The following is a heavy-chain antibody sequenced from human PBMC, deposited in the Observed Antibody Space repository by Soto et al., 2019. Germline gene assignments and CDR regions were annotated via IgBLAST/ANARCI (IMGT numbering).Heavy chain of an antibody. Sequence: WGSLRLSCAASGFTFSSYSMNWVRQAPGKGLEWVSSISSSSSYIYYADSVKGRFTISRDNAKNSLYLQMNSLRAEDTAVYYCARERIVGATTDIWGQGTMVTVSS. V-gene: IGHV3-21*01. CDR3: ARERIVGATTDI. CDR2: ISSSSSYI. D-gene: IGHD1-26*01. CDR1: GFTFSSYS. J-gene: IGHJ3*02.